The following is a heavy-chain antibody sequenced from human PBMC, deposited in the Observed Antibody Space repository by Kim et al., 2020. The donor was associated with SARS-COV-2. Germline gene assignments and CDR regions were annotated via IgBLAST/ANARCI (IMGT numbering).Heavy chain of an antibody. J-gene: IGHJ6*01. CDR2: IIPAFGAE. Sequence: SVKVSCKASGDTFKNYDVNWMREATGQGLEWMGGIIPAFGAEQYAQKFKGRVTITADESRTTAYMELSTLSFEDTAVYFCARGGGAGGVSRPTIYYFFHMDVWGRGTTVLVSS. CDR1: GDTFKNYD. CDR3: ARGGGAGGVSRPTIYYFFHMDV. D-gene: IGHD3-16*01. V-gene: IGHV1-69*13.